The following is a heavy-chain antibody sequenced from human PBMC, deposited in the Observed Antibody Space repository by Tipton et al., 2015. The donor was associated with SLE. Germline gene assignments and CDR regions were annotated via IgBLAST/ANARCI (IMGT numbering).Heavy chain of an antibody. D-gene: IGHD6-13*01. Sequence: TLSLTCTVSGGSISITNYFWGWIRQPPGKGLEWIGTIYYSGTTHYNPSLRSRVTISVDTANNQYSLRLSSVTAADTAVYYCARRRGSSWYEDYFDYWGQGTLVTVSS. J-gene: IGHJ4*02. CDR3: ARRRGSSWYEDYFDY. V-gene: IGHV4-39*07. CDR2: IYYSGTT. CDR1: GGSISITNYF.